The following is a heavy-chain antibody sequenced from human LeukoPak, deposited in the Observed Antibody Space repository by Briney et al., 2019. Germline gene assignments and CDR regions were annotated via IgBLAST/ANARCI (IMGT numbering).Heavy chain of an antibody. J-gene: IGHJ4*02. Sequence: PGGSLRLSCAASGFTFSRYGMHWVRQAPGKGLEWVAVISYDGSNKYYADSVKGRFTISRDNSKNTLYLQMNSLRAEDTAVYYCAKDKYQLLVYFDYWGQGTLVTVSS. CDR3: AKDKYQLLVYFDY. CDR1: GFTFSRYG. CDR2: ISYDGSNK. D-gene: IGHD2-2*01. V-gene: IGHV3-30*18.